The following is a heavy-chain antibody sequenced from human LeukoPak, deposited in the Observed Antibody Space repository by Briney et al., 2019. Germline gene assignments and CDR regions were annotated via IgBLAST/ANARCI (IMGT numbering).Heavy chain of an antibody. J-gene: IGHJ4*02. Sequence: PGGSLRLSCAASGFTFSSYAMSWVRQAPEKGLEWVSSISGGGGNKYSADSVNGRFTVSRDNSKNTLYLQMSSLRADDTAVYYWVNSPGRVAAVYFEYWGRGTVRTVS. V-gene: IGHV3-23*01. CDR1: GFTFSSYA. CDR2: ISGGGGNK. CDR3: VNSPGRVAAVYFEY. D-gene: IGHD2-15*01.